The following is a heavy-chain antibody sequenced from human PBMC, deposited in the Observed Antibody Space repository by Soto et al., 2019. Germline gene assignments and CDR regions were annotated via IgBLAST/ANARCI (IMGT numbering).Heavy chain of an antibody. CDR1: GFTFSSYS. CDR3: ARGPFASHPLFEIAEQNWFDP. V-gene: IGHV3-21*01. CDR2: ISSSSSYI. Sequence: GGSLRLSCAASGFTFSSYSMNWVRQAPGKGLEWVSSISSSSSYIYYADSVKGRFTISRDNAKNSLYLQMSSLRAEDTAVYYCARGPFASHPLFEIAEQNWFDPWGQGTLVTVSS. J-gene: IGHJ5*02. D-gene: IGHD3-16*01.